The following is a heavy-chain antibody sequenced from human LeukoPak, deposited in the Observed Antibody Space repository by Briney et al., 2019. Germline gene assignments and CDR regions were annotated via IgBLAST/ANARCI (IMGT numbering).Heavy chain of an antibody. J-gene: IGHJ4*02. V-gene: IGHV3-11*01. CDR2: ISSSGSTI. CDR1: GFTFSDYY. Sequence: GGSLRLSCAASGFTFSDYYMSWIRQAPGKGLEWVLYISSSGSTIYYADSVKGRFTISRDNAKNSLYLQMNSLRAEDTAVYYCARAYYDILTGYAVPFDYWGQGTLVTVSS. CDR3: ARAYYDILTGYAVPFDY. D-gene: IGHD3-9*01.